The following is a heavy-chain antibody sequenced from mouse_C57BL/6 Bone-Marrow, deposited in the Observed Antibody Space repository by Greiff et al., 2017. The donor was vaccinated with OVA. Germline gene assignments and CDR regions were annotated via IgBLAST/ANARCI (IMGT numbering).Heavy chain of an antibody. CDR3: TTPLRRTGYYAMDY. CDR1: GFNIKDYY. D-gene: IGHD2-12*01. Sequence: EVQLQQSGAELVRPGASVKLSCTASGFNIKDYYMHWVKQRPEQGLEWIGRIDPEDGDTEYAPKFQGKATMTADTSSNTAYLQLSSLTSEDTAVYYGTTPLRRTGYYAMDYWGQGTSVTVSA. CDR2: IDPEDGDT. V-gene: IGHV14-1*01. J-gene: IGHJ4*01.